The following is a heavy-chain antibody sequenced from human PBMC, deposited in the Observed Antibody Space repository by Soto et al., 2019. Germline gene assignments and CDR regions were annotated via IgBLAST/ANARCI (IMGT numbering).Heavy chain of an antibody. CDR2: ISPIFGTA. D-gene: IGHD5-18*01. CDR1: GGTFSSYA. V-gene: IGHV1-69*12. J-gene: IGHJ5*02. Sequence: QVQLVQSGAEVKKPGSSVKVSCKASGGTFSSYAISWVRQAPGQGLEWMGGISPIFGTANYEQKFQGRVTITADESTSTAYMELSSLRSEDTAVYYCARGGEAAMATGWFDPWGQGTLVTVSS. CDR3: ARGGEAAMATGWFDP.